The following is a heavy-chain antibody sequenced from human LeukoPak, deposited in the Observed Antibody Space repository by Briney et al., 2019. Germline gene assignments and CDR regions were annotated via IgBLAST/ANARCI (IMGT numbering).Heavy chain of an antibody. CDR1: GGSISSGTYY. Sequence: PSETLSLTCIVSGGSISSGTYYWGWIRQPPGKGLEWIGSIYYSGSTYYNPPLKSRVTISVDTSKNQFSLKLSSVTAADTAVYYCARNVQLAQGAYNWFDPWGQGTLVTVSS. CDR2: IYYSGST. V-gene: IGHV4-39*07. J-gene: IGHJ5*02. CDR3: ARNVQLAQGAYNWFDP. D-gene: IGHD6-6*01.